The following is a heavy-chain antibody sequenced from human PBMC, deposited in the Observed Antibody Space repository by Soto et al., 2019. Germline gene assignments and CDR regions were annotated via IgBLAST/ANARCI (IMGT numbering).Heavy chain of an antibody. CDR1: GFTFSRYA. J-gene: IGHJ6*02. Sequence: QVQLVESGGGVVQPGRSLRLSCAASGFTFSRYAMHWVRQAPGKGLEWVAVISYDGSNKYYADSVKGRFTISRDNFKNSLYLQMNSLRAEDTAVYYCARDEIRFSWAYGMDVWGQVTTVTVSS. D-gene: IGHD3-3*01. CDR3: ARDEIRFSWAYGMDV. CDR2: ISYDGSNK. V-gene: IGHV3-30-3*01.